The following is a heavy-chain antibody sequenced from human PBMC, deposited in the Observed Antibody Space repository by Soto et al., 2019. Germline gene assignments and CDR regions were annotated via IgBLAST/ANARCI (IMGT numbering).Heavy chain of an antibody. CDR1: GFTFSSYS. D-gene: IGHD2-15*01. CDR3: ARGYCSGGSCYGDY. J-gene: IGHJ4*02. CDR2: ISSSSSYI. Sequence: GESLKISCAASGFTFSSYSMNWVRQAPGKGLEWVSSISSSSSYIYYADSVKGRFTISRDSAKNSLYLQMNSLRAEDTAVYYCARGYCSGGSCYGDYWGQGTLVTVSS. V-gene: IGHV3-21*01.